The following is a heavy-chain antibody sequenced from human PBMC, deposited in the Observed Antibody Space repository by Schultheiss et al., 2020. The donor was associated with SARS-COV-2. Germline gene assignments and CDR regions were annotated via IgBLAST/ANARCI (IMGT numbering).Heavy chain of an antibody. CDR1: GGSISSGGYY. J-gene: IGHJ2*01. CDR2: IYTSGST. Sequence: SETLSLTCTVSGGSISSGGYYWSWIRQHPGKGLEWIGRIYTSGSTNYNPSLKSRVTISVDTSKNQFSLKLSSVTAADTAVYYCARLTKRVYWYFDLWGRGTLVTVSS. CDR3: ARLTKRVYWYFDL. D-gene: IGHD1-1*01. V-gene: IGHV4-61*02.